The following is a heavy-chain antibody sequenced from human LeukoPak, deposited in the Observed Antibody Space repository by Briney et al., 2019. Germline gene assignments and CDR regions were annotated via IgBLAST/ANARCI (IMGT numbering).Heavy chain of an antibody. V-gene: IGHV3-21*01. CDR3: ERCPMITFGGFDY. D-gene: IGHD3-16*01. CDR1: GFTFSSYS. CDR2: ISSSSSYI. J-gene: IGHJ4*02. Sequence: GGSLRLSCAASGFTFSSYSMTWVRQAPGKGLEWVSSISSSSSYIYYADSVKGRFTISRDNAKNSLYLQMNSLRAEDTAVYYCERCPMITFGGFDYWGQGSLVTVSS.